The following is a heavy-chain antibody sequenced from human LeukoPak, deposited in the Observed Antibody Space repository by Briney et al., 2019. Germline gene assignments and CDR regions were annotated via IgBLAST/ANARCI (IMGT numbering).Heavy chain of an antibody. J-gene: IGHJ6*03. CDR3: AREQEVSGYAYYYYYYMDV. CDR1: GFTFSIYS. Sequence: GGSLRLSCAASGFTFSIYSMNWVRQAPGKGLEWVSYISSSSTIYYADSVKGRFTISRDNSKNTLYLQMNSLRSDDTAVYYCAREQEVSGYAYYYYYYMDVWGKGTTVTVSS. CDR2: ISSSSTI. V-gene: IGHV3-48*01. D-gene: IGHD5-12*01.